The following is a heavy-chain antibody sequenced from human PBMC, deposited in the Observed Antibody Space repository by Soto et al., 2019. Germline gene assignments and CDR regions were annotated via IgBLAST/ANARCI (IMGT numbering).Heavy chain of an antibody. V-gene: IGHV3-30*18. Sequence: GGSLRLSCAASGFTFSSYGMHWVRQAPGKGLEWVAVISYDGSNKYNEDSVKGRFTISRDNSKNSVYLQVNSLRADDTAVYYCAKGHTNENGHYSYYGMDVWGQGTTVTVSS. CDR1: GFTFSSYG. CDR3: AKGHTNENGHYSYYGMDV. CDR2: ISYDGSNK. J-gene: IGHJ6*02. D-gene: IGHD2-8*01.